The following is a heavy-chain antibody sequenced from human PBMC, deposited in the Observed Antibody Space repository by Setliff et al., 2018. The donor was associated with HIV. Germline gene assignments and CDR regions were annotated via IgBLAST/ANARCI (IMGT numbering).Heavy chain of an antibody. CDR2: INQSGIS. CDR3: ARGGGFWSGQLDY. J-gene: IGHJ4*02. CDR1: GGSVSSKSFY. D-gene: IGHD3-3*01. V-gene: IGHV4-39*07. Sequence: SETLSLTCTVSGGSVSSKSFYWTWIRQPPGKGLEWIGEINQSGISNFNPSLKSRVTMPIDTPKNQFSLKLSSVTAADTAVYFCARGGGFWSGQLDYWGQGTLVTVSS.